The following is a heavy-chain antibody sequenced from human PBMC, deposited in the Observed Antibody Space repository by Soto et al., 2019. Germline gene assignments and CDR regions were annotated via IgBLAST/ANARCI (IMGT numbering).Heavy chain of an antibody. J-gene: IGHJ6*02. CDR1: GESVXSNSAA. CDR2: TYYRSKWYN. Sequence: QTXSXTXAXSGESVXSNSAAWNWIRXSPSRGLEWLGRTYYRSKWYNDYAVSVKSRITINPDTSKNQFSLQLNSETPEDTAVYYCAREVVDIVSPGVETFDVWGHGTTVTVSS. CDR3: AREVVDIVSPGVETFDV. V-gene: IGHV6-1*01. D-gene: IGHD5-12*01.